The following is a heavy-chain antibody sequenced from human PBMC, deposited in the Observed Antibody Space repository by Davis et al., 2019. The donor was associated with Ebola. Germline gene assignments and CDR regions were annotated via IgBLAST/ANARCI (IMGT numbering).Heavy chain of an antibody. J-gene: IGHJ1*01. Sequence: MPSETLSLTCTVSGGSISSYYWSWIRQPPGKGLEWIGSIYYSGSTYYNPSLKSRVTISVDTSKNQFSLKLSSVTAADTAVYYCARHEITFGGVIVIPQNFQHWGQGTLVTVSS. CDR1: GGSISSYY. CDR2: IYYSGST. CDR3: ARHEITFGGVIVIPQNFQH. V-gene: IGHV4-39*01. D-gene: IGHD3-16*02.